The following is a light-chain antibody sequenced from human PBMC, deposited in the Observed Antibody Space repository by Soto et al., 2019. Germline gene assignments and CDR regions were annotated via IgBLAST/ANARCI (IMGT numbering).Light chain of an antibody. J-gene: IGLJ2*01. CDR3: CSYAGSYTFVV. Sequence: QSALTQPRSVSGSPGQSVTISCTGTSSDVGGYNYVSWYRQHPGKAPKLMIYDVSKRPSGVPDRFSGSKSGNTASLTISGLQAEDEADYSCCSYAGSYTFVVFGGGTKLTVL. CDR1: SSDVGGYNY. V-gene: IGLV2-11*01. CDR2: DVS.